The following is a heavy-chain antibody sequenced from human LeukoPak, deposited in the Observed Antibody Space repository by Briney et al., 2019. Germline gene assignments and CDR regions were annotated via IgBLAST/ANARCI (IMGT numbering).Heavy chain of an antibody. Sequence: SQTLSLTCTVSGGSISSGGSYWSWIRQHPGKGLEWIGYIYYSGSTYYNPSLKSRVTISVDTSKNQFSLKLSSVTAADTAVYYCARKKRDIVVVPAFFYGMDVWGQGTTVTVSS. CDR1: GGSISSGGSY. CDR3: ARKKRDIVVVPAFFYGMDV. CDR2: IYYSGST. J-gene: IGHJ6*02. V-gene: IGHV4-31*03. D-gene: IGHD2-2*01.